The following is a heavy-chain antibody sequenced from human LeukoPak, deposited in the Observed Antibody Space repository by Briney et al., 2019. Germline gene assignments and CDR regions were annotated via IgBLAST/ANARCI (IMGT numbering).Heavy chain of an antibody. V-gene: IGHV3-7*01. J-gene: IGHJ3*02. Sequence: GGSLRLSCAASGFTLSSYWMNWVRQAPGKGLEWVANIKQDGSKKYYMDSVKGRFTISRDNAKNSLYLQMNSLRAEDTAVYYCAIFVVVTAAGASDIWGQGTMVTVSS. CDR3: AIFVVVTAAGASDI. D-gene: IGHD2-21*02. CDR1: GFTLSSYW. CDR2: IKQDGSKK.